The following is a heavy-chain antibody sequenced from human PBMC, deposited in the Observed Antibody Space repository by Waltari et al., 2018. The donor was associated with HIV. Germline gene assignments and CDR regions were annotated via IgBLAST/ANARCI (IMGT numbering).Heavy chain of an antibody. CDR3: AKVPVLPTGREDY. D-gene: IGHD2-2*01. CDR2: ISGNGGSR. J-gene: IGHJ4*02. Sequence: EVQLVESGGGLVQPGESLRLSCAASGFTFSMYVRTWVRQAPGKGRQWVAGISGNGGSRYYTDSVKGRFTISRDNAKKTLYLQMDSLRAEDTAVYYCAKVPVLPTGREDYWGQGALVTVSS. V-gene: IGHV3-23*04. CDR1: GFTFSMYV.